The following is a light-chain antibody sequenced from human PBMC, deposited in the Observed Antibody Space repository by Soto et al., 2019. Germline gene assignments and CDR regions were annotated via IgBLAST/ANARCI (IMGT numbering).Light chain of an antibody. Sequence: EIVLTQSPATLSLSPGERATLSCRASQSVSSYLAWYQQKPGQAPRLLIYDASNRATGIPARFSGSGSGTDFTLTISRLEHEDFAVYYYQQRSNWLTFGGGTKVEIK. CDR1: QSVSSY. CDR2: DAS. CDR3: QQRSNWLT. V-gene: IGKV3-11*01. J-gene: IGKJ4*01.